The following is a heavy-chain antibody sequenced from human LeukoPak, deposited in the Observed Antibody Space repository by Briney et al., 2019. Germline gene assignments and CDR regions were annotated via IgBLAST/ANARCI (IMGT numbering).Heavy chain of an antibody. J-gene: IGHJ6*02. D-gene: IGHD6-13*01. CDR3: ARDRHLLAAAEAYYYYGMDV. V-gene: IGHV1-69*13. CDR2: IIPIFGTA. Sequence: SVKVSCTASGGTFSSYAISWVRQAPGQGLEWMGGIIPIFGTANYAQKFQGRVTITADESTSTAYMELSSLRSEDTAVYYCARDRHLLAAAEAYYYYGMDVWGQGTTVTVSS. CDR1: GGTFSSYA.